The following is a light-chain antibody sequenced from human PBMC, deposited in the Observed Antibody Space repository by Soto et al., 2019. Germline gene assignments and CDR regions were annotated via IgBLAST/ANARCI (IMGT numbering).Light chain of an antibody. Sequence: EFALTQSPATISLSPGERATLSRRASQSVSSYLAWYQQKPRQAPRLIIYDTSNRANGVPARFSGSGSGAEFTLTISSLEPEDFAVYYCQQRSNWPPITFGQGTRLEIK. J-gene: IGKJ5*01. V-gene: IGKV3-11*01. CDR3: QQRSNWPPIT. CDR1: QSVSSY. CDR2: DTS.